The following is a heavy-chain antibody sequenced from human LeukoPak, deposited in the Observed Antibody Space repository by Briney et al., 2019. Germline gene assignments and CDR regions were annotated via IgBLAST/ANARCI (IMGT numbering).Heavy chain of an antibody. CDR2: INHSGST. CDR1: GGSFSGYY. CDR3: ASLAAMVTSPDY. V-gene: IGHV4-34*01. D-gene: IGHD5-18*01. Sequence: SETLSLTCAVYGGSFSGYYWSWIRQPPGKGLEWIGEINHSGSTNYNPSLESRVTISVDTSMNQFSLKLSSVTAADTAVYYCASLAAMVTSPDYWGQGTLVTVSS. J-gene: IGHJ4*02.